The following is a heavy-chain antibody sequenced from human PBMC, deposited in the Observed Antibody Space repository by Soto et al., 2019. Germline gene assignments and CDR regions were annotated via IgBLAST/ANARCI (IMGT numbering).Heavy chain of an antibody. D-gene: IGHD1-1*01. CDR2: ISHLENT. J-gene: IGHJ4*01. V-gene: IGHV4-30-2*06. CDR3: VRGRFNDHVEX. Sequence: SESLCLTCTVCGGSICYGGFSWSWIRQSPGKGLEWIGYISHLENTYFHPSFKSRLTMSIDRSRNQFSLNLSSVTAADRAVYDCVRGRFNDHVEXWCQGVLLTAS. CDR1: GGSICYGGFS.